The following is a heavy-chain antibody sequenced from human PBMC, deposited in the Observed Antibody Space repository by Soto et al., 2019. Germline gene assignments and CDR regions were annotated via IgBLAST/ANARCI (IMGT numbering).Heavy chain of an antibody. CDR2: ISYDGSNK. V-gene: IGHV3-30-3*01. Sequence: LRLSCAASGFTFSSYAMHWVRQAPGKGLEWVAVISYDGSNKYYADSVKGRFTISRDNSKNTLYLQMNSLRAEDTAVYYCARGGFLEWLSRDYWGQGTLVTVSS. CDR1: GFTFSSYA. CDR3: ARGGFLEWLSRDY. D-gene: IGHD3-3*01. J-gene: IGHJ4*02.